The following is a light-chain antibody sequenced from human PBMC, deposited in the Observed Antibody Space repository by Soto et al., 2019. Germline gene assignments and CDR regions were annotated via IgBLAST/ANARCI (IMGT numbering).Light chain of an antibody. CDR1: SSNIGAGYD. V-gene: IGLV1-40*01. CDR3: QSYDSSRSPLYV. Sequence: QSVLTQPPSVSGAPGQMVSISCTGSSSNIGAGYDVHWYQHLPGTAPKLLIYANNNRPSGVPDRFSGSKSGTSASLAITGLQAEDEADYYCQSYDSSRSPLYVFGTGTRSPS. CDR2: ANN. J-gene: IGLJ1*01.